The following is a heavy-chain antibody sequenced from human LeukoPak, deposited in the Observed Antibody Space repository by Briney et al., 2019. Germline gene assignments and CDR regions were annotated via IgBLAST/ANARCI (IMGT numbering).Heavy chain of an antibody. CDR3: AKDREYSSSSSLDY. J-gene: IGHJ4*02. V-gene: IGHV3-23*01. CDR1: GFTFSSYA. Sequence: GGSQRLSCAASGFTFSSYAMSGVRQAPGKGLEWVSAISGSGGSTYYADSVKGRFTISRDNSKNTLYLQMNSLRAEDTAVYYCAKDREYSSSSSLDYWGQGTLVTVSS. CDR2: ISGSGGST. D-gene: IGHD6-6*01.